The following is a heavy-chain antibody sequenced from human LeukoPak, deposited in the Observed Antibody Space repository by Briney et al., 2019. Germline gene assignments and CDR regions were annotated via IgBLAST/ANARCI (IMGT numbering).Heavy chain of an antibody. Sequence: SETLSLTCIVSGGSISSYYWSWIRQPPGKGLEWIGYIYYSGGTSYNPSLKSRVTISIDTSKNEFSLKLSSVTAADTAVYYCARVRTVTTFSFDYWGQGTLVTVSS. V-gene: IGHV4-59*08. D-gene: IGHD4-17*01. CDR2: IYYSGGT. CDR1: GGSISSYY. J-gene: IGHJ4*02. CDR3: ARVRTVTTFSFDY.